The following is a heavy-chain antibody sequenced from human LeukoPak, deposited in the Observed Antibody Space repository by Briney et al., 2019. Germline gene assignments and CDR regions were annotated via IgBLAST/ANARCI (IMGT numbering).Heavy chain of an antibody. CDR1: GYSISSDYY. D-gene: IGHD1-26*01. CDR2: IYHRGTT. CDR3: ARDRSYGYYGGTFDY. V-gene: IGHV4-38-2*02. Sequence: SETLSLTCAVSGYSISSDYYWGWIRQPPGKGLEWIGSIYHRGTTYYNPSLKSRVTISVDTSKNQLSMKLSSVTAADTAVYYCARDRSYGYYGGTFDYWGQGTLVTVSS. J-gene: IGHJ4*02.